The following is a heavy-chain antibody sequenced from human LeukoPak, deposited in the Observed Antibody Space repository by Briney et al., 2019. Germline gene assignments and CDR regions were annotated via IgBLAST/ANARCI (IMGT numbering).Heavy chain of an antibody. CDR1: GLIFSDYY. V-gene: IGHV3-11*01. CDR3: TRGPEYGDT. D-gene: IGHD2-21*02. Sequence: TGGSLRLSCAASGLIFSDYYINWIRQAPGKGLEWIAYITGSGSSIYYADSVKGRFSVSRDNARNVVFLQMDSLTVDDSGVYFCTRGPEYGDTWGQGTLVTVSS. J-gene: IGHJ4*02. CDR2: ITGSGSSI.